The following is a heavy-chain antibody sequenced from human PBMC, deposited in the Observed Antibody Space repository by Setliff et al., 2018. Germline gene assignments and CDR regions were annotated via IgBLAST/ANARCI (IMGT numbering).Heavy chain of an antibody. CDR1: GGSISSGDYY. D-gene: IGHD3-22*01. CDR2: IYSSGST. J-gene: IGHJ4*02. CDR3: ARESRYYYDNLGTLDY. Sequence: PSETLSLTCTVSGGSISSGDYYWSWIRQPPGKGLEWIGYIYSSGSTYYNLSLKSRVPISVDTSKNQFSLKLSSVTAADTAAYYCARESRYYYDNLGTLDYWGQGTLVTVSS. V-gene: IGHV4-30-4*08.